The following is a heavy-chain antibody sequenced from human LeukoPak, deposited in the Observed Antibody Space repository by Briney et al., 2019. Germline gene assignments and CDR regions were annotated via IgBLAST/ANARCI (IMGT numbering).Heavy chain of an antibody. J-gene: IGHJ6*02. CDR1: GYTFTGYY. Sequence: ASVKVSCKASGYTFTGYYMHWVRQAPGQGLEWMGWINPNRGGTNYAQKFQGRVTMTRATSISTAYMELSRLRADDPAVYYCARAGAPYGSGNYYNSDVWGQGTTVTVSS. CDR3: ARAGAPYGSGNYYNSDV. CDR2: INPNRGGT. D-gene: IGHD3-10*01. V-gene: IGHV1-2*02.